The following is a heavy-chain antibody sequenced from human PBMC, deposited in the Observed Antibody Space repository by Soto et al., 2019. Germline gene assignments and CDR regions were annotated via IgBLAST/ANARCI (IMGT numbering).Heavy chain of an antibody. D-gene: IGHD3-22*01. Sequence: SETLSLTCTVSGGSISSGGNYWSWIRQHPGKGLEWIGYMYYSGSTYYNPSLKSRVTISVDTSKNQFALKLSSVTAADTAVYYCARIDDSSGLGVWFDPWGQGTLVTVSS. V-gene: IGHV4-31*03. CDR3: ARIDDSSGLGVWFDP. J-gene: IGHJ5*02. CDR1: GGSISSGGNY. CDR2: MYYSGST.